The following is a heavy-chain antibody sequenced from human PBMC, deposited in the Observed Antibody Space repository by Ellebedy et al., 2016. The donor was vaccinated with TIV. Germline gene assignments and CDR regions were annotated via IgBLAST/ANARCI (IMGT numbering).Heavy chain of an antibody. J-gene: IGHJ4*02. CDR2: ISKSDTT. D-gene: IGHD3-22*01. V-gene: IGHV3-69-1*01. CDR3: ARDAMIWIFDS. Sequence: GESLKISCTVSEFTFPFHGVHWVRQAPGKGLEWISYISKSDTTYYADSVRGRFTISRDNAKRSLYLQMNSLRLEDTAVYYCARDAMIWIFDSWGQGTLVTVSS. CDR1: EFTFPFHG.